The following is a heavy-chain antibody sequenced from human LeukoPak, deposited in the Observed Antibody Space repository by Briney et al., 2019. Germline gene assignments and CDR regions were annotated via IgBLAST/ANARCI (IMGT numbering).Heavy chain of an antibody. CDR3: ARCPAGLYYYYYMDV. V-gene: IGHV3-33*03. CDR2: IWSDGTNR. CDR1: GFIFNHYA. Sequence: GGSLRLSCEASGFIFNHYALHWVRQAPHKGLEWVAVIWSDGTNRYYADSVKGRFTISRDNAKNSLYLQMNSLRAEDTAVYYCARCPAGLYYYYYMDVWGKGTTVTVSS. J-gene: IGHJ6*03. D-gene: IGHD2-2*01.